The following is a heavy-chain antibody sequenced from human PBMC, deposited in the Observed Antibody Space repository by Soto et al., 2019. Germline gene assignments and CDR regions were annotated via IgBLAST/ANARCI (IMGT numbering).Heavy chain of an antibody. Sequence: LSLTCTVSGGSITSSYYWGWIRQPPGKGLEWIGSIYYSGSTYYNPSLKSRVTISVDTSKNQFSLKLSSVTAADTAVYYCATIPATTILTDYWGQGTLVTVSS. V-gene: IGHV4-39*01. CDR2: IYYSGST. CDR3: ATIPATTILTDY. J-gene: IGHJ4*02. CDR1: GGSITSSYY. D-gene: IGHD2-2*02.